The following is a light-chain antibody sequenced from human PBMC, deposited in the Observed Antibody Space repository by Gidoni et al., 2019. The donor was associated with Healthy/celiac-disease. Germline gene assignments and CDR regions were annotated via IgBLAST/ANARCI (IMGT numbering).Light chain of an antibody. Sequence: EILLTQSPAPLSLSPGERATLSCRASQSLSSYLAWYQQKPGQVPRLLIYDASNRATGIPARFSGSGSGTDFTLTISSLEPEDFAVYYCQQRSNGPLTFGGGTKVEIK. CDR2: DAS. CDR3: QQRSNGPLT. V-gene: IGKV3-11*01. CDR1: QSLSSY. J-gene: IGKJ4*01.